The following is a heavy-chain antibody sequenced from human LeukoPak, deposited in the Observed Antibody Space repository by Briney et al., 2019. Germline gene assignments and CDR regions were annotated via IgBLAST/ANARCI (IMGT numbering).Heavy chain of an antibody. CDR3: STDSGRSYFYFDF. D-gene: IGHD3-10*01. V-gene: IGHV1-24*01. J-gene: IGHJ4*02. Sequence: ASVKVSCKLSGFGLSVLSIHWMRQAPGKGLEWVGGIRPESGEPIFAQKFRGRGTITEDTFTDTGYLELRGLTSEDTAVYYCSTDSGRSYFYFDFWGQGTLVTVSS. CDR1: GFGLSVLS. CDR2: IRPESGEP.